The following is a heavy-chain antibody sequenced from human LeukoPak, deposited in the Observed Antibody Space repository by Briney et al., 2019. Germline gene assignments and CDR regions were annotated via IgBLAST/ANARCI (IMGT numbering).Heavy chain of an antibody. CDR2: IIPILGIA. Sequence: SVKVSCKASGGTFSSYTISWVRQAPGQGLEWMGRIIPILGIANYAQKFQGRVTITADKSTSTAYMELSGLRSEDTAVYYCARDPYYDSSGYYYYYYGMDVWGQGTTVTVSS. CDR1: GGTFSSYT. CDR3: ARDPYYDSSGYYYYYYGMDV. V-gene: IGHV1-69*04. J-gene: IGHJ6*02. D-gene: IGHD3-22*01.